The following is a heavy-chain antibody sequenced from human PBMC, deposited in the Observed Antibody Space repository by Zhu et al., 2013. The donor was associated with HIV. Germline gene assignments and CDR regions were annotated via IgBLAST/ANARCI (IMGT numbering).Heavy chain of an antibody. V-gene: IGHV1-69*01. Sequence: QVQLVQSGAEVKKPGSSVKVSCKASGGTFSSYAISWVRQAPGQGLEWMGGIIPIFGTANYAQKFQGRVTITADESTSTAYMELSSLRSEDTAVYYCARVRYWGVVPAAMAYYYYGMDVWGQGTTVTVSS. J-gene: IGHJ6*02. CDR3: ARVRYWGVVPAAMAYYYYGMDV. D-gene: IGHD2-2*01. CDR1: GGTFSSYA. CDR2: IIPIFGTA.